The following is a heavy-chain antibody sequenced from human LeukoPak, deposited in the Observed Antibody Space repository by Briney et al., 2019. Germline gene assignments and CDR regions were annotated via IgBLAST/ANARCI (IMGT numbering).Heavy chain of an antibody. CDR1: GFTFSDYW. Sequence: GGSLRLSCVASGFTFSDYWMSWVRQAPGKGLEWVANIKEDGSENYYVDSVRGRFTISRDNAKNSLYLQMNSLRAEDTAMYYCARAYAGGIFDSWGQGTLVTVSS. J-gene: IGHJ4*02. CDR2: IKEDGSEN. D-gene: IGHD3-16*01. CDR3: ARAYAGGIFDS. V-gene: IGHV3-7*04.